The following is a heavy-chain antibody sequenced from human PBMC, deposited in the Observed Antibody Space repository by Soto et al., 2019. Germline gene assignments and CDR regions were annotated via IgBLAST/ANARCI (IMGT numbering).Heavy chain of an antibody. J-gene: IGHJ5*02. CDR1: GFTFSSYG. Sequence: GGSLRLSCAASGFTFSSYGMHWVRQAPGKGLEWVAVILYDGSNKYYADSVKGRFTISRDNSKNTLYLQMNSLRAEDTAVHYCAKALGYDILSWFDPWGQGTLVTVSS. CDR2: ILYDGSNK. V-gene: IGHV3-30*18. CDR3: AKALGYDILSWFDP. D-gene: IGHD3-9*01.